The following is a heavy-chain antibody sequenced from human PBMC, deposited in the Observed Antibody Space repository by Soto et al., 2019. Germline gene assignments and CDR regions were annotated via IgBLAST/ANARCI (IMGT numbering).Heavy chain of an antibody. V-gene: IGHV1-69*13. CDR2: IIPIFGTA. D-gene: IGHD5-12*01. CDR3: ARGYVDIVATTTEYYYYGMDV. J-gene: IGHJ6*02. CDR1: GGTFSSYA. Sequence: GASVKVSCKASGGTFSSYAISWVRQAPGQGLEWMGGIIPIFGTANYAQKFQGRVTITADESTSTAYMELSSLRSEDTAVYYCARGYVDIVATTTEYYYYGMDVWGQGTTVTVSS.